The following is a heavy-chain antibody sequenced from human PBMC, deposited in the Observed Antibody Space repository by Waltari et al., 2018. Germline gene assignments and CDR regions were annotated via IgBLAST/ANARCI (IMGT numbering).Heavy chain of an antibody. D-gene: IGHD1-26*01. CDR1: GYTLTDLS. CDR3: ATVFRPVSGSYHGGWFDP. J-gene: IGHJ5*02. Sequence: QVQLVQSGAEVKKPGASVKVSCKVSGYTLTDLSMHWVRQAPGTGLEWMGGFDPEDGETIYAQKFQGRVTMTEDTSTDTAYMELSSLRSEDTAVYYCATVFRPVSGSYHGGWFDPWGQGTLVTVSS. V-gene: IGHV1-24*01. CDR2: FDPEDGET.